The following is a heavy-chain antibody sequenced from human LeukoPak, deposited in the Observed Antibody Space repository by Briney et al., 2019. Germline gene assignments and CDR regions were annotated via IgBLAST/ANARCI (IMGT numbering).Heavy chain of an antibody. CDR3: ARGVVPAAVWFDP. Sequence: SETLSLTCAVYGGSFSGYYWSWIRQPPGKGPEWIGEINHSGSTNYNPSLKSRVTISVDTSKNQFSLKLSSVTAADTAVYYCARGVVPAAVWFDPWGQGTLVTVSS. J-gene: IGHJ5*02. CDR1: GGSFSGYY. CDR2: INHSGST. V-gene: IGHV4-34*01. D-gene: IGHD2-2*01.